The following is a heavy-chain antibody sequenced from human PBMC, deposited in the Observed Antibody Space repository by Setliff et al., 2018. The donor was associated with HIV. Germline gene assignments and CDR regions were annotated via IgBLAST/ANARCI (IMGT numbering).Heavy chain of an antibody. J-gene: IGHJ3*02. Sequence: SETLSLTCTVSGGSISSSSYYWGWIRQPPGKGLEWIGSIYYSGSTYYNPSLKSRVTITVDTSKNQFSLKLSSVTAADTAVYYCARLGQLGGAFDIWGQGTMVTVSS. CDR1: GGSISSSSYY. CDR3: ARLGQLGGAFDI. D-gene: IGHD6-6*01. V-gene: IGHV4-39*01. CDR2: IYYSGST.